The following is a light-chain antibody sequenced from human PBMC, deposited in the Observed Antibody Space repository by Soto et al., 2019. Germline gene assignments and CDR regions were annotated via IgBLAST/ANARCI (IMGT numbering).Light chain of an antibody. V-gene: IGKV4-1*01. CDR2: WAS. Sequence: DIVMTQSPDSLAVSLGERATINCKSSQSVLYSSNNKNYLAWYQQKPGQPPKLLIYWASTRESGVPDRFSGSRSGTDFTLTISSLQAEGVAVYYCQQYYSTLTFPQGTRLEIK. J-gene: IGKJ5*01. CDR1: QSVLYSSNNKNY. CDR3: QQYYSTLT.